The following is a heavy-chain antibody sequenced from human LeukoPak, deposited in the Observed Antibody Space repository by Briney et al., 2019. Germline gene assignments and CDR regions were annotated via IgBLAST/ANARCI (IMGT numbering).Heavy chain of an antibody. V-gene: IGHV3-23*01. CDR3: ARTYSGSYVFGY. D-gene: IGHD1-26*01. J-gene: IGHJ4*02. CDR1: GFTFSSYA. CDR2: IGGSGGST. Sequence: GGSLRLSCAASGFTFSSYAMSWVRQAPGKGLEWVSAIGGSGGSTYYADSVKGRFTISRDNSKNTLYLQMNSLRAEDTAVYYCARTYSGSYVFGYWGQGTLVTVSS.